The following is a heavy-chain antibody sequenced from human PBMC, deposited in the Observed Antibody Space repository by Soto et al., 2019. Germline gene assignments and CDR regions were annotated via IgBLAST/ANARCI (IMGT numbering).Heavy chain of an antibody. V-gene: IGHV4-39*01. CDR1: GASITSSSHY. J-gene: IGHJ6*02. Sequence: ASETLSLTCTVSGASITSSSHYWGWIRQPPGKGLEWIGTFYYGGSSNYNPSLKSRVTISVDTSKNQFSLNLRSVTAADTAVYYCARHSGVYGMDVWGQGTTVTVSS. D-gene: IGHD3-3*01. CDR2: FYYGGSS. CDR3: ARHSGVYGMDV.